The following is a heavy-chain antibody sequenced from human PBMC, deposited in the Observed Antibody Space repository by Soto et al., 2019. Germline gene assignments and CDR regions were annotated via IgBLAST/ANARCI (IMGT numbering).Heavy chain of an antibody. Sequence: GGSLRLSCAASGFTFSGYGMHWVRQAPGKGLEWVALISYDGSNKYYADSVKGRFTISRDNSMNTLYLQMNSLRPEDTAVYYCAKDPHGSGSYLYYFDYWGQGTLVTVSS. CDR1: GFTFSGYG. V-gene: IGHV3-30*18. D-gene: IGHD3-10*01. CDR2: ISYDGSNK. J-gene: IGHJ4*02. CDR3: AKDPHGSGSYLYYFDY.